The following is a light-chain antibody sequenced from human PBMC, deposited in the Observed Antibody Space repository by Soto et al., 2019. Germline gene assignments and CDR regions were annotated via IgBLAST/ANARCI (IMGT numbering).Light chain of an antibody. CDR2: CAS. V-gene: IGKV3-20*01. J-gene: IGKJ4*01. CDR1: QSLSGSR. CDR3: QQYSNLPLT. Sequence: EIVLTQSPATLSLSPGERATLSCRASQSLSGSRLAWYQQKPGLGPRVLVYCASSRAPGIPDRFSGSGSGTDFTLTISRLEPEDFAVYYCQQYSNLPLTFGGGTKVDVK.